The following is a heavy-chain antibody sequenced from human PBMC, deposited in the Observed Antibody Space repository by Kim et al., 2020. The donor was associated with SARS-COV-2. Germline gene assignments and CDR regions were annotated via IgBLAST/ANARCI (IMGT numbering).Heavy chain of an antibody. J-gene: IGHJ5*02. CDR3: ARGLVGATSS. V-gene: IGHV3-74*01. Sequence: RTSYADSVKGRFTISRDNAKNTLYLQMNSLRAEDTAVYYCARGLVGATSSWGQGTLVTVSS. CDR2: RT. D-gene: IGHD1-26*01.